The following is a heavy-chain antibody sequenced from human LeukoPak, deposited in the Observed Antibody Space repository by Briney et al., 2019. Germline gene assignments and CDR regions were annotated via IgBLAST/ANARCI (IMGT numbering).Heavy chain of an antibody. D-gene: IGHD2-8*02. CDR2: ISYDGSNK. V-gene: IGHV3-30*04. Sequence: SGGSLRLSWAASGFTFSSYAMHWVRQPPGKGLEWVAVISYDGSNKYYADSVKGRFTISRDNSKNTLYLQMNSLRAEDTAVYYCAKDRAYRWIYYMDVWGKGTTVTVSS. CDR1: GFTFSSYA. CDR3: AKDRAYRWIYYMDV. J-gene: IGHJ6*03.